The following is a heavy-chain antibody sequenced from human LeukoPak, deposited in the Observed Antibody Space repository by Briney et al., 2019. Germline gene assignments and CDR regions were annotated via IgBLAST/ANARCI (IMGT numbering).Heavy chain of an antibody. CDR2: IKQGGSEK. Sequence: GGSLRLSCAASGFTFSSYWMSRVRQAPGKGLEWVADIKQGGSEKYYVDSVKGRFTISRDNARNSLYLQMNSLRAEDTAVYYCARDSPLGTDFDYWGQGTLVTVSS. CDR3: ARDSPLGTDFDY. CDR1: GFTFSSYW. J-gene: IGHJ4*02. V-gene: IGHV3-7*03. D-gene: IGHD1-1*01.